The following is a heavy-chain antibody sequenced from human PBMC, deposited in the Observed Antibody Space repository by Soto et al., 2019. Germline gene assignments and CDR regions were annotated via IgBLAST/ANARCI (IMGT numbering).Heavy chain of an antibody. V-gene: IGHV3-21*01. D-gene: IGHD2-21*02. CDR1: GFTFSSYS. CDR3: ARDRFEVVTATAGAFDI. Sequence: GGSLRLSCAASGFTFSSYSMNWVRQAPGKGLEWVSSISSSSSYIYYADSVKGRFTISRDNAKNSLYLQMNSLRAEDTAVYYCARDRFEVVTATAGAFDIWGQGTMVTVSS. J-gene: IGHJ3*02. CDR2: ISSSSSYI.